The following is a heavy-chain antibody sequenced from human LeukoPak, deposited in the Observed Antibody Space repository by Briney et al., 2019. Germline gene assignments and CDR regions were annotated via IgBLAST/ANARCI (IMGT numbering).Heavy chain of an antibody. CDR2: ISSSSSYT. CDR1: GFTFSDYY. V-gene: IGHV3-11*06. CDR3: ARGDSSGYYYIDY. J-gene: IGHJ4*02. Sequence: GGSLRLSCAASGFTFSDYYMSWIRQAPGKGLEWVSYISSSSSYTNYADSVKGRFTISRENAKNSLYLQMNSLRAEDTAVYYCARGDSSGYYYIDYWGQGTLVTVSS. D-gene: IGHD3-22*01.